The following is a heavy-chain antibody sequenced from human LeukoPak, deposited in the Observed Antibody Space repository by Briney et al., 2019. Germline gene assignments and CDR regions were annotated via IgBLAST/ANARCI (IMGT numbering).Heavy chain of an antibody. CDR2: INWNGGST. V-gene: IGHV3-20*04. CDR1: GFTFDDYA. D-gene: IGHD3-22*01. J-gene: IGHJ4*02. CDR3: ARDTGTYYYDSTDFDY. Sequence: GGSLRLSCAASGFTFDDYAMHWVRQAPGKGLEWVSGINWNGGSTGYADSVKGRFTISRDNAKNSLYLQMNSLRAEDTALYYCARDTGTYYYDSTDFDYWGQGTLVTVSS.